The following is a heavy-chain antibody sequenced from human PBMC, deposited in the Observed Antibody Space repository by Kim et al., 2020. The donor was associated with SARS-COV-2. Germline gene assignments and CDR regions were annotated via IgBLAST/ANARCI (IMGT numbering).Heavy chain of an antibody. CDR3: ARERSQIGLNWY. J-gene: IGHJ2*01. CDR2: IWSNGNGT. Sequence: GGSLRLSCAASGFTFSSYGMNWFRQAPGKGLEWVAFIWSNGNGTYYADSVTGRFSITSDNSENTRNLQMNSLSAKNTAAYDCARERSQIGLNWY. V-gene: IGHV3-33*01. CDR1: GFTFSSYG.